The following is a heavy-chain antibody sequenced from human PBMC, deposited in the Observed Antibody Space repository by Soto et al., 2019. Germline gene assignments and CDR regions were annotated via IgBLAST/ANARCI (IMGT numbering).Heavy chain of an antibody. D-gene: IGHD3-3*01. CDR2: IYWDDDK. CDR3: AHSGLQNYDFWSGPDYYYYMDV. V-gene: IGHV2-5*02. CDR1: GFSLSTSGVG. J-gene: IGHJ6*03. Sequence: SGPTLVNPTQTLTLTCTFSGFSLSTSGVGVGWIRQPPGKALEWLALIYWDDDKRYSPSLKSRLTITKDTSKNQVVLTMTNMDPVDTATYYCAHSGLQNYDFWSGPDYYYYMDVWGKGTTVTVSS.